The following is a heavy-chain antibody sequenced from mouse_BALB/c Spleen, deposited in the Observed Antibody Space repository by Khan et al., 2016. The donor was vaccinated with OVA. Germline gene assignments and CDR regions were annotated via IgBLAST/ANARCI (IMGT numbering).Heavy chain of an antibody. J-gene: IGHJ2*01. V-gene: IGHV3-2*02. D-gene: IGHD1-1*01. Sequence: EVQLQESGPGLVKPSQSLSLTCTVTGYSITSDYAWNWIRQFPGNKLEWMGYISYSGNTKYNPYLKSRISITRDTSKNKFFLQLNSVTIEDTATYYCARVYGGDFDYWGQGTTRTVSS. CDR1: GYSITSDYA. CDR3: ARVYGGDFDY. CDR2: ISYSGNT.